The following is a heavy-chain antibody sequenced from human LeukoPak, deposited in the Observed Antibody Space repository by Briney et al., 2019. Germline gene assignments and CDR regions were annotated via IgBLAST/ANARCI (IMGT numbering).Heavy chain of an antibody. CDR3: PRDAGGCSSGTCTPQFVP. CDR1: GFTFNTYS. J-gene: IGHJ5*02. V-gene: IGHV3-21*01. Sequence: GGSLRLSCEASGFTFNTYSMNWVRQAPGKRLEWISSISSSNAYIWYADSVKGRFTISRDNPKNSLALQINNLSVEDTPVYYCPRDAGGCSSGTCTPQFVPWGQGTLVTVSS. D-gene: IGHD2-15*01. CDR2: ISSSNAYI.